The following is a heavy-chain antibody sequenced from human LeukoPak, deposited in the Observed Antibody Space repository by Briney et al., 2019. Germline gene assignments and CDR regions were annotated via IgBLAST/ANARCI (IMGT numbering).Heavy chain of an antibody. V-gene: IGHV4-59*01. CDR3: ARDRDPNWFDP. D-gene: IGHD5-24*01. Sequence: SETLSLTCTVSGGSISSYYWSWIRQPPGKGLEWIGYIYYSGSTNYNPSLKSRVTISVDTSKNQLSLKLSPVTAADTAVYYCARDRDPNWFDPWGQGTLVTVSS. J-gene: IGHJ5*02. CDR1: GGSISSYY. CDR2: IYYSGST.